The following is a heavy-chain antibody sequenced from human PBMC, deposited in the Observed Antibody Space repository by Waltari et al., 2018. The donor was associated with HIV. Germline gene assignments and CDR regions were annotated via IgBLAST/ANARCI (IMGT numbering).Heavy chain of an antibody. J-gene: IGHJ4*02. CDR1: GGPCSSSSYS. CDR2: IYYSGST. D-gene: IGHD2-21*02. CDR3: ARSDWLSPRSDY. V-gene: IGHV4-39*07. Sequence: QLQLQESGKGLGKPSQTLSLTCTAPGGPCSSSSYSWGWIRQPPGKGLEWIGSIYYSGSTYYNPSLKSRVTISVDTSKNQFSLKLSSVTAADAAVYYCARSDWLSPRSDYWGQGTLVTVSS.